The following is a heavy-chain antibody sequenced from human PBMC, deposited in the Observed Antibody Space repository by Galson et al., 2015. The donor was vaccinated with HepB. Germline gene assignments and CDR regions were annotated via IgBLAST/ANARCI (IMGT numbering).Heavy chain of an antibody. CDR3: AAPLTYCGGDCFEGLDY. CDR1: GFTFTSSA. J-gene: IGHJ4*02. V-gene: IGHV1-58*01. CDR2: IVVGSGNT. D-gene: IGHD2-21*02. Sequence: SVKVSCKASGFTFTSSAVQWVRQARGQRLEWIGWIVVGSGNTNYAQKFQERVTITRDMSTSTAYMELSSLRSEDTAVCYCAAPLTYCGGDCFEGLDYWGQGTLVTVSS.